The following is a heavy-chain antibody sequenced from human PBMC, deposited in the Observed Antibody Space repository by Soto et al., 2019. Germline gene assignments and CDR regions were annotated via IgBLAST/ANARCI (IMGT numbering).Heavy chain of an antibody. D-gene: IGHD3-10*01. CDR1: GYTFTSYG. Sequence: ASVKVSCKASGYTFTSYGISWVRQAPGQGLEWMGWISAYNGNTNYAQKLQGRVTMTTDTSTSTAYMELRSLRSDDTAVYYCARDEITSKNYFYYGMDVWGQGTTVTVSS. CDR2: ISAYNGNT. V-gene: IGHV1-18*01. CDR3: ARDEITSKNYFYYGMDV. J-gene: IGHJ6*02.